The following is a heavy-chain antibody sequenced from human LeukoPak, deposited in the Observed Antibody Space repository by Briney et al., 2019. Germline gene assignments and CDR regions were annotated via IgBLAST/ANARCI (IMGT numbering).Heavy chain of an antibody. Sequence: GGSLRLSCAASGLVLSNAYLSWARQAPGKGLEWVGRIKSKPDGGTTDYAAPVKGRFTISRDNAKNSLYLQMNSLRAEDTAVYYCARDWSPNVVRYFDWSKGPDYWGQGTLVTVSS. D-gene: IGHD3-9*01. J-gene: IGHJ4*02. CDR2: IKSKPDGGTT. CDR1: GLVLSNAY. V-gene: IGHV3-15*01. CDR3: ARDWSPNVVRYFDWSKGPDY.